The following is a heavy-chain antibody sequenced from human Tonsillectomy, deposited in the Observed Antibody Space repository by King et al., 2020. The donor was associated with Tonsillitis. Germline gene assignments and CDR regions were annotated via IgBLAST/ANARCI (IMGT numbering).Heavy chain of an antibody. CDR1: GGSINSNDW. D-gene: IGHD2-2*01. V-gene: IGHV4-4*02. J-gene: IGHJ5*02. CDR2: IYHSGST. CDR3: ATRVVGNSNWFDP. Sequence: QLQESGPGLVKPSGTLSLTCAVSGGSINSNDWWSWVRQPPGKGLEWIGEIYHSGSTNCNVSLKSRVTISVDKSKNQFSLKLRFVTAAATAVYYCATRVVGNSNWFDPWGQGTLVTVSS.